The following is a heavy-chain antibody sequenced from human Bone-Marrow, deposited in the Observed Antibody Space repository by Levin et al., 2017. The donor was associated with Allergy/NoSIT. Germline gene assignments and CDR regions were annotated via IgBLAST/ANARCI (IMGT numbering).Heavy chain of an antibody. CDR1: GFIFADYA. J-gene: IGHJ6*03. Sequence: GALRLSCRISGFIFADYAMNWVRQAPGRGLEWVSSLDGSSGKTHYADSVKGRFTISREYSKDTLFLQMNSLRAEDTARYYCAKAETTVMLDYSYFDVWGEGTAVTVSS. CDR2: LDGSSGKT. D-gene: IGHD4-17*01. V-gene: IGHV3-23*01. CDR3: AKAETTVMLDYSYFDV.